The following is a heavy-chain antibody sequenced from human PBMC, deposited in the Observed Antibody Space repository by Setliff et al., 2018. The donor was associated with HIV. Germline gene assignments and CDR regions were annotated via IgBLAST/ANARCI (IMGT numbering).Heavy chain of an antibody. V-gene: IGHV4-34*01. CDR1: GGSFTTYY. D-gene: IGHD3-3*01. Sequence: SETLSLTCAVYGGSFTTYYWSWIRQTPGKGLEWIGENNHGGRTNYNPSLKSRVTISVDRSKNQFFLKLTSVTAADTAVYYCARGSYRGSGYFVRYFDSWAQGMLVTVSS. CDR2: NNHGGRT. J-gene: IGHJ4*02. CDR3: ARGSYRGSGYFVRYFDS.